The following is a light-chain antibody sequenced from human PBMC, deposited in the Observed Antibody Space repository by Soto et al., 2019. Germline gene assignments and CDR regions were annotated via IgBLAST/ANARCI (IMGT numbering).Light chain of an antibody. CDR3: QHYNTWPRT. J-gene: IGKJ1*01. CDR2: GAS. CDR1: QSVSSN. Sequence: EIVMTQSPATLSVSPGERATLSCRASQSVSSNLAWYQQKPGQAPRLLIYGASTRATGIPARFSGSGSGTEFTLTISSLQSEDFALYYCQHYNTWPRTFGQRTKVEIK. V-gene: IGKV3-15*01.